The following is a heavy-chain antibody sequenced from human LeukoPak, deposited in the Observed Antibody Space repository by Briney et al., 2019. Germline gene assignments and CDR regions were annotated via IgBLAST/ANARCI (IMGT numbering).Heavy chain of an antibody. Sequence: PSETLSLTCTVSSGSISGYYWSWLRQPPGKGLEWIGYIYYGGSTSYNPSLKSRVTISVDTSKNQFSLKVSSVTAADTAVYYCARRAGLSSWFDPWGQGTLVTVSS. CDR1: SGSISGYY. CDR3: ARRAGLSSWFDP. V-gene: IGHV4-59*08. CDR2: IYYGGST. D-gene: IGHD3/OR15-3a*01. J-gene: IGHJ5*02.